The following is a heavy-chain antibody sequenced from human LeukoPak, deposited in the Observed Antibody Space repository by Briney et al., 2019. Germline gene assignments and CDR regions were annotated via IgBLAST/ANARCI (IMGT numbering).Heavy chain of an antibody. D-gene: IGHD3-22*01. J-gene: IGHJ4*02. V-gene: IGHV4-59*11. CDR1: GDSISSRS. CDR3: ARQYYCHRSGYYAYYDV. CDR2: IYYSGSGST. Sequence: SETLSLTCTVSGDSISSRSWSWIRQPPGEGLEWIGYIYYSGSGSTTYNPSLKSRVTISADTSKNQFSLKLSSLTAADTAVYYCARQYYCHRSGYYAYYDVWGQGTLVTVSS.